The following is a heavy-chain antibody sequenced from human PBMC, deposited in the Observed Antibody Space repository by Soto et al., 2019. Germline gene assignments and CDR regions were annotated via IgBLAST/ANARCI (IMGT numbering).Heavy chain of an antibody. V-gene: IGHV3-13*04. J-gene: IGHJ5*02. CDR1: GLTLSIYD. CDR3: ARGHCGGDCPNWFDP. Sequence: GESLRLSCAASGLTLSIYDMRWVRQATGKGLEWVSAIGTAGDTYYPGSVKCRFTISRENAKNSLYLQMNSLRAGDTAVYYCARGHCGGDCPNWFDPWGQGTLVXVSS. CDR2: IGTAGDT. D-gene: IGHD2-21*02.